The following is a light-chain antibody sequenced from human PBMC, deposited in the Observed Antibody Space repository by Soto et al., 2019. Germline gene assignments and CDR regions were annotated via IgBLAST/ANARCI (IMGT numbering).Light chain of an antibody. CDR1: SSDVGGYNY. CDR3: SSYAGSLYV. V-gene: IGLV2-8*01. CDR2: EVV. J-gene: IGLJ1*01. Sequence: QSALTQPPSASGSPGQSVTISCTGTSSDVGGYNYVSWYQQHPGKAPKLMIYEVVKRPSGVPDRFSGSKSGNTASLTVSGLQPEDEADYYCSSYAGSLYVFGTGTKVTVL.